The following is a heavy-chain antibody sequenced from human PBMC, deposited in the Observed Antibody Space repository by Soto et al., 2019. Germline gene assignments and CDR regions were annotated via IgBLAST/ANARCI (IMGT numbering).Heavy chain of an antibody. Sequence: GGSLRLSCAASGFTFSSYAMSWVRQAPGKGLEWVSAISGSGGSTYYADSVKGRFTISRDNSKNTLYLQMNSLKAEDTAVDYCAKTSLRPYSRSSPHSYCGQGSLVTVSS. CDR3: AKTSLRPYSRSSPHSY. CDR1: GFTFSSYA. D-gene: IGHD6-6*01. CDR2: ISGSGGST. V-gene: IGHV3-23*01. J-gene: IGHJ1*01.